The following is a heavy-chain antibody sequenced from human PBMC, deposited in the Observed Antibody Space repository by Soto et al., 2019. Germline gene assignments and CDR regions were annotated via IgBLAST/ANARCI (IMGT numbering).Heavy chain of an antibody. CDR3: ARDQGGLTSGSYYGMDV. Sequence: SDTLSLTCTVSGGSVSSGSYYWSWIRQPPGKGLEWIGYIYYSGSTNYNPSLKSRVTISVDTSKNQFSLKLSSVTAADTAVYYCARDQGGLTSGSYYGMDVWGQGTTVTVSS. D-gene: IGHD6-19*01. J-gene: IGHJ6*02. CDR1: GGSVSSGSYY. CDR2: IYYSGST. V-gene: IGHV4-61*01.